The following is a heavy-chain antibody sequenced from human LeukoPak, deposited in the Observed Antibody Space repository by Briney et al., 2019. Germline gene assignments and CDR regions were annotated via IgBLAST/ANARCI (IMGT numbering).Heavy chain of an antibody. J-gene: IGHJ6*03. CDR1: GFTFSSFV. CDR2: IRYDGSSK. CDR3: AKGDYDYYHYCMDV. V-gene: IGHV3-30*02. Sequence: GWALRLSCAASGFTFSSFVMHWVRQAPGKGLEWVTFIRYDGSSKYYAGSVKGRFTISRDNYKNTLYLQMNSLRVEDTAVYYCAKGDYDYYHYCMDVWGKGTTVTVSS. D-gene: IGHD4-17*01.